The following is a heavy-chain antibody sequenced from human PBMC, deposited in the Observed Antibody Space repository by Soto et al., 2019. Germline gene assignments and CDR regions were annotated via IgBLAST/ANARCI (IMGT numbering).Heavy chain of an antibody. CDR3: VTVMPHDNSWFDY. CDR2: IKSKSENETT. Sequence: GGSLRLSWEVTGFTFRNLWMSWVRQAPGKGLGWIGRIKSKSENETTDYAAPARGRFSISRDDANNMLHLQMNSLKTEDTGVYYYVTVMPHDNSWFDYWGQGALVTVSS. CDR1: GFTFRNLW. J-gene: IGHJ4*02. D-gene: IGHD2-2*01. V-gene: IGHV3-15*01.